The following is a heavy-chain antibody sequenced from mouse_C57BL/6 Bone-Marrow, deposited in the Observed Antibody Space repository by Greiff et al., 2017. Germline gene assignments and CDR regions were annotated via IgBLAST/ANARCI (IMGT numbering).Heavy chain of an antibody. CDR1: GYSFTGYF. J-gene: IGHJ1*03. D-gene: IGHD1-3*01. CDR3: ARRSDNYFLYFDV. V-gene: IGHV1-37*01. CDR2: INTYNGDT. Sequence: VQLQQSGPELVKPGASVKISCKASGYSFTGYFMNWVKQSHGKSLEWIGRINTYNGDTYYNQKFKGKSTLTVDKSSSTAHMELISLTSEDFAVYYCARRSDNYFLYFDVWGTGTTVTVSS.